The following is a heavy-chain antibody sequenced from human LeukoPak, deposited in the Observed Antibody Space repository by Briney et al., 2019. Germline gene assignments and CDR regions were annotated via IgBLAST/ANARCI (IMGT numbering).Heavy chain of an antibody. D-gene: IGHD3-10*01. CDR1: GGSFTSSIYY. CDR2: IYYNGST. CDR3: TREGSGSLFYYGMDV. J-gene: IGHJ6*02. Sequence: SETLSLTCTVSGGSFTSSIYYWGCVRQPPGQGLEWIGSIYYNGSTYYNPSLKSRVTISVDTSKKQFSLKLSSVTAADSAVYYCTREGSGSLFYYGMDVWGQGTTVTVSS. V-gene: IGHV4-39*02.